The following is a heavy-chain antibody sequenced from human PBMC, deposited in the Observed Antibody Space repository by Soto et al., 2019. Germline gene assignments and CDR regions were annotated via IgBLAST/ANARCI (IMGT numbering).Heavy chain of an antibody. D-gene: IGHD1-7*01. V-gene: IGHV3-11*01. Sequence: PGGSLRLSCAASGFTFSSYHMSWIRQAPGKGLEWVSYISSSGSTIYYADSVKGRFTISRDNAKNSLYLQMNSLRAEDTAVYYCARPSEGGNWNYVGGDPDDAFDIWGQGTMVTVSS. CDR2: ISSSGSTI. CDR3: ARPSEGGNWNYVGGDPDDAFDI. J-gene: IGHJ3*02. CDR1: GFTFSSYH.